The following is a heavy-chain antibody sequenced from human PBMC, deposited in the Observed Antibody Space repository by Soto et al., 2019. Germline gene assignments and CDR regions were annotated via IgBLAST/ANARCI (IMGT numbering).Heavy chain of an antibody. Sequence: GGSLRLSCAASGFTFSSYAMHWVRQAPGKGLEWVAVISYDGSNKYYADSVKGRFTISRDNSKNTLYLQMNSLRAEDTAVYYCARVLRYFDWLNYYYGMEVWGQGTTVTVSS. V-gene: IGHV3-30-3*01. CDR3: ARVLRYFDWLNYYYGMEV. D-gene: IGHD3-9*01. CDR1: GFTFSSYA. J-gene: IGHJ6*02. CDR2: ISYDGSNK.